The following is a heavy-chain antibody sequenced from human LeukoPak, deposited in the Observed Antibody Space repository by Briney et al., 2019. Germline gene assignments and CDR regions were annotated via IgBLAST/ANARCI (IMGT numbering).Heavy chain of an antibody. D-gene: IGHD3-22*01. V-gene: IGHV3-48*02. J-gene: IGHJ4*02. CDR2: ISRTSHTI. CDR1: GFTVSSNY. CDR3: ARSTYYYDSSGYLYPSFFDY. Sequence: GGSLRLSCAGSGFTVSSNYMTWVRQAPGKGLEWVSYISRTSHTIYYADSVKGRFTISRDNAKNSLYLQMNSLRDEDTAVYYCARSTYYYDSSGYLYPSFFDYWGQGNLVTVSS.